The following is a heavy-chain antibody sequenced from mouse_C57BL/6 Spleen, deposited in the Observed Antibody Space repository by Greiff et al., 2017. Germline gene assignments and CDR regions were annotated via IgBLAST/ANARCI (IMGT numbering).Heavy chain of an antibody. CDR1: GYPFTDYN. D-gene: IGHD6-1*01. CDR2: LNPNNGGT. Sequence: VQLQHSGPELVKPGASVKIPCKASGYPFTDYNMAWVKQSHGKSLEWSGDLNPNNGGTIYNQKFKGKATLTVDKSSSTADMELRSLTSEDTAGYYCARHSAHWYFDVWGTGTTVTVSS. V-gene: IGHV1-18*01. J-gene: IGHJ1*03. CDR3: ARHSAHWYFDV.